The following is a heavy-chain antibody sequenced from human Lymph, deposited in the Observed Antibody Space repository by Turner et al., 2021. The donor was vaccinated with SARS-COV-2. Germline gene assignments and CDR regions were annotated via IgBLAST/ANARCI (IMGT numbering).Heavy chain of an antibody. V-gene: IGHV1-69*10. CDR1: GGTFSSYA. CDR3: EKIAELGMGGGVFYYYYGMDV. J-gene: IGHJ6*02. D-gene: IGHD6-13*01. Sequence: QVQLVQSGAEVKKPGSSVKVSCKASGGTFSSYAISWVRQAPGQGLEWMGGIIPILGIANYAQRFQGRVTITADKSTSTAYLELSSLRSEDTAVYYCEKIAELGMGGGVFYYYYGMDVWGQGTTVTVSS. CDR2: IIPILGIA.